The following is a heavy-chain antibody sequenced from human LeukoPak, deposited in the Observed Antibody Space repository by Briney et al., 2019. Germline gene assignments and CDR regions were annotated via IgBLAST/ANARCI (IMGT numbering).Heavy chain of an antibody. J-gene: IGHJ1*01. Sequence: GGSLRLSCAASGFTFKIYRMHWVRQAPGKGLVWVSYINSVGSSISYANSVKGRFTISRDNAKNTLYLQMNGLRAEDTAIYFCARALDTVHVWGQGTLVTVSS. D-gene: IGHD5-18*01. CDR2: INSVGSSI. CDR1: GFTFKIYR. CDR3: ARALDTVHV. V-gene: IGHV3-74*01.